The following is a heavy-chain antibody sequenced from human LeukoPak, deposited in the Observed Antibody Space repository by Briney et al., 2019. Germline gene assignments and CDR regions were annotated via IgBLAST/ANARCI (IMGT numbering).Heavy chain of an antibody. CDR3: ASDSSGYASSKFDY. D-gene: IGHD3-22*01. Sequence: ASVKVSCKVSGYTLTELSMHWVRQAPGKGLEWMGGFDPEDGETIYAQKFQGRVTMTEDTSTDTAYMELSSLRSEDTAVYYCASDSSGYASSKFDYWGQGALVTVSS. J-gene: IGHJ4*02. CDR2: FDPEDGET. CDR1: GYTLTELS. V-gene: IGHV1-24*01.